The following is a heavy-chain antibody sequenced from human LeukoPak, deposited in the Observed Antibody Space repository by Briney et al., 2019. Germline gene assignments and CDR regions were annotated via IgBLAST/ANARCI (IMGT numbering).Heavy chain of an antibody. Sequence: SQTLSLTCTVSGRSLSIYYWSWTRQPAEKGLEWIGRIYTSGSTNYNPSLKSRVTMSGDTSKNQFSLKLSAVTAADTAVYYCARHSSDYYGPFDYWGQGTLVTVSS. CDR1: GRSLSIYY. J-gene: IGHJ4*02. D-gene: IGHD6-19*01. V-gene: IGHV4-4*07. CDR3: ARHSSDYYGPFDY. CDR2: IYTSGST.